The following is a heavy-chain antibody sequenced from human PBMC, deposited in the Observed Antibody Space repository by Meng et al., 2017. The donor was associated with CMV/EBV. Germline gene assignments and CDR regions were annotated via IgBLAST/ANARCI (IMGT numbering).Heavy chain of an antibody. V-gene: IGHV3-30-3*01. J-gene: IGHJ4*02. CDR2: ISYDGSNK. CDR1: GFNFSRYA. CDR3: ARGDYFDY. Sequence: GQLVAAGAAVGQPGEPLRFCCAGFGFNFSRYAMHWVRQALGKGLEWVAVISYDGSNKYYADSVKGRFIISRDNSKNTLYLQMNSLRAEDTAVYYCARGDYFDYWGQGTLVTVSS.